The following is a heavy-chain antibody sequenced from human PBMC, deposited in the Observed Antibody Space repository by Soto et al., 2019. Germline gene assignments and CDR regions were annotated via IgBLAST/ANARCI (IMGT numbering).Heavy chain of an antibody. CDR3: ARAVGWGAVAVDY. Sequence: QLQLQESGSGLVKPSQTLSLTCAVSGGSISSGGYSWSWIRQPPGKGLEWIGYIYHSGSTYYNPPPKVRVTISVDRSKNQFSLRLSSATAADTAVYYCARAVGWGAVAVDYWGQGTLVTVSS. V-gene: IGHV4-30-2*01. CDR1: GGSISSGGYS. D-gene: IGHD6-19*01. CDR2: IYHSGST. J-gene: IGHJ4*02.